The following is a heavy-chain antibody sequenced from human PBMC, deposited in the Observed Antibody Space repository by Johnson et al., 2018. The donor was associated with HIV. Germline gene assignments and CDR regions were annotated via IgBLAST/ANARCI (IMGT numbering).Heavy chain of an antibody. CDR3: ARARAYKCNSRWAGDAFDI. CDR1: GFTFHDYA. J-gene: IGHJ3*02. D-gene: IGHD1-14*01. Sequence: VQLVESGGGVVRPGGSLRLSCAASGFTFHDYAMSWVRQAPGKGLEWVSGINWNGAITGYAGSVKGRFIISRDNAKNSQYLQMNSMRAEDTALYYCARARAYKCNSRWAGDAFDIWGQGTMVTVSS. V-gene: IGHV3-20*04. CDR2: INWNGAIT.